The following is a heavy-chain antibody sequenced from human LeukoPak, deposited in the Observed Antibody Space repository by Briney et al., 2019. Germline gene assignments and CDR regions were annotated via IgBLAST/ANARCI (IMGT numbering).Heavy chain of an antibody. Sequence: SVKVSCKASGGTFSSYTISWVRQAPGQGLEWMGRIIPILGIANYAQKFQGRVTITADKSTSTAYMELSSLRSEDTAVYYCTTSSQSGYSYGYMDYWGQGTLVTVSS. CDR1: GGTFSSYT. CDR3: TTSSQSGYSYGYMDY. D-gene: IGHD5-18*01. J-gene: IGHJ4*02. V-gene: IGHV1-69*02. CDR2: IIPILGIA.